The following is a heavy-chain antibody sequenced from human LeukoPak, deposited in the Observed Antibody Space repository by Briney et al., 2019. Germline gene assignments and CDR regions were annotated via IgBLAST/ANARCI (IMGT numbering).Heavy chain of an antibody. J-gene: IGHJ4*02. CDR2: INGGGGTT. V-gene: IGHV3-23*01. D-gene: IGHD2-2*01. CDR1: GFTFSNYG. CDR3: ATDKKSRETSEIHY. Sequence: PGGSLRLSCAASGFTFSNYGVNWVRQAPGKGLEWVSAINGGGGTTNYADSVKGRFTVSRDNAKNTLNLQMNSLGAEDTAVYYRATDKKSRETSEIHYWGQGNLVTVSS.